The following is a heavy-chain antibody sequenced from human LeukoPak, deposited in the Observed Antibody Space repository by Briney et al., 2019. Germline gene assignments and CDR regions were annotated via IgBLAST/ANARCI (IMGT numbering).Heavy chain of an antibody. V-gene: IGHV4-39*07. D-gene: IGHD4-17*01. J-gene: IGHJ4*02. CDR2: IYYSGST. CDR1: GGSISSSSYY. CDR3: AREMTTALL. Sequence: SETLSLTCTVSGGSISSSSYYWGWIRQPPGKGLEWIGSIYYSGSTYYNPSLKSRVTISVDTSKNQFSLKLSSVTAADTAVYYCAREMTTALLWGQGTLVTVSS.